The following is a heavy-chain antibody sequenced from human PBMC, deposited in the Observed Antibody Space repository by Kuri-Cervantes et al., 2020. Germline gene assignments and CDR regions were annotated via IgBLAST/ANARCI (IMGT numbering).Heavy chain of an antibody. Sequence: SETLSLTCTVSGGSISSNNYYWGWIRQPPGKGLEWIGYIYYSGSTNYNPSLKSRVTISVDTSKNQFSLKLTSVTAADTAVYYCAKDHYYDSSGNFDYWGQGTLVTVSS. CDR1: GGSISSNNYY. CDR3: AKDHYYDSSGNFDY. D-gene: IGHD3-22*01. V-gene: IGHV4-61*01. J-gene: IGHJ4*02. CDR2: IYYSGST.